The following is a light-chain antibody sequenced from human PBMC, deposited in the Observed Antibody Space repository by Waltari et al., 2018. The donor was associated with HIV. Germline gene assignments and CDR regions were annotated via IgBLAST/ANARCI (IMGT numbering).Light chain of an antibody. CDR3: QQYYTTPRP. CDR2: WAS. CDR1: PCLLYPSNTHTY. J-gene: IGKJ1*01. V-gene: IGKV4-1*01. Sequence: DIVMTQPPDSLGVCLGERATITCRSSPCLLYPSNTHTYLAWFQQKPGPPPTLLISWASTRESGVLDRFSGSGSGTDFTLSISGLQAEDVAVYYGQQYYTTPRPFGEGTKVEIK.